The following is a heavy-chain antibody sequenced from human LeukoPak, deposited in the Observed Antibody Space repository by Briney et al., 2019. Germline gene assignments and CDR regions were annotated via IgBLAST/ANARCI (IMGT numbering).Heavy chain of an antibody. Sequence: PSETLSLTCTVSGGSISSSSYYWGWIRQPPGKGLEWIGSIYYSGSTYYNPSLKSRVTISVDASKNQFSLKLSSVTAADTAVYYCARVGDGYNLPYYSYYYMDVWGKGTTVTISS. D-gene: IGHD5-24*01. J-gene: IGHJ6*03. CDR2: IYYSGST. CDR3: ARVGDGYNLPYYSYYYMDV. CDR1: GGSISSSSYY. V-gene: IGHV4-39*07.